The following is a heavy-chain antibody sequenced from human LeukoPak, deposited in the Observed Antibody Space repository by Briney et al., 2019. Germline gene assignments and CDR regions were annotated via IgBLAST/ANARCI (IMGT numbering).Heavy chain of an antibody. CDR3: ARGGLLWFEELPIGRPFDY. J-gene: IGHJ4*02. D-gene: IGHD3-10*01. Sequence: GASVKVSCKASGYTFTSYYMHWVRQAPGQGLEWMGIINPSGGSTSYAQKFQGRVTMTRDTSISTAYMELSRLRSDDTAVYYCARGGLLWFEELPIGRPFDYWGQGTLVTVSS. CDR1: GYTFTSYY. V-gene: IGHV1-46*01. CDR2: INPSGGST.